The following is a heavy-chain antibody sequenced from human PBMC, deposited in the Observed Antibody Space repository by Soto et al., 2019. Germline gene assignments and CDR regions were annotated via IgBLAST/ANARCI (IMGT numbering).Heavy chain of an antibody. J-gene: IGHJ5*02. CDR2: IWCDGSNK. CDR3: ARHPERIAQIGWFDP. V-gene: IGHV3-33*01. CDR1: GFTFFSYG. Sequence: GGSIRISCASSGFTFFSYGVNWDRKTPGKGLEWVADIWCDGSNKYYADSVKGRFTISRDNAKNSLYLQMNSLRAEDTAVYYCARHPERIAQIGWFDPWGQGTLVTVSS. D-gene: IGHD6-13*01.